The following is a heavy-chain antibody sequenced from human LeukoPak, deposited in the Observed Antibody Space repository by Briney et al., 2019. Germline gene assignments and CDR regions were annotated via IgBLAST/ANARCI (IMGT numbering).Heavy chain of an antibody. J-gene: IGHJ5*02. CDR2: FDPEDGET. Sequence: ASVKVSCKVSGYTLTELSMHWVRQAPGKGLEWMGGFDPEDGETIYAQKFQGRVTMTEDTSTDTAYMELSSLRSEDTAVYYCARDQGDPFGEFPNWFDPWGQGTLVTVSS. V-gene: IGHV1-24*01. D-gene: IGHD3-10*01. CDR3: ARDQGDPFGEFPNWFDP. CDR1: GYTLTELS.